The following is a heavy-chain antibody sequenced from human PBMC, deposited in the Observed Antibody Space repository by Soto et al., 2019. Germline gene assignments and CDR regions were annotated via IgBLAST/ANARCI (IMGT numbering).Heavy chain of an antibody. CDR3: ARLFPHSGSYLDY. V-gene: IGHV4-39*01. CDR1: GGSISSSSYY. CDR2: IYYSWST. J-gene: IGHJ4*02. Sequence: QLQLQESGPGLVKPSETLSLTCTVSGGSISSSSYYWGWIRQPPGKGLEWIGSIYYSWSTYYNPSLKSRVTISVDTSKNQFSLKLSSVTAADTAVYYCARLFPHSGSYLDYWGQGTLVTVSS. D-gene: IGHD1-26*01.